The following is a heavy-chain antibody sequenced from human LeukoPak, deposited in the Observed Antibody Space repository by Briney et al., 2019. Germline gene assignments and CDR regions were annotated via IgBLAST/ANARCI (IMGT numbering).Heavy chain of an antibody. CDR2: ISTSSNTI. V-gene: IGHV3-48*01. D-gene: IGHD3-10*01. J-gene: IGHJ6*02. CDR3: ARLGSYGMDV. CDR1: GFTFSSYN. Sequence: GGSLRLSCAASGFTFSSYNMNWVRQAPGKGLEWVSYISTSSNTIYYADSVKGRFTISRDNAKNSLYLQMNDLRAEDTAVYYCARLGSYGMDVWGQGTTVTVSS.